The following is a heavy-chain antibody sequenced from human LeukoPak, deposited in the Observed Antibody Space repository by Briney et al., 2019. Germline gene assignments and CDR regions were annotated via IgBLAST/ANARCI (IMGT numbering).Heavy chain of an antibody. D-gene: IGHD6-13*01. J-gene: IGHJ5*02. V-gene: IGHV4-34*01. CDR3: ARQAAGSSSWYDRRYWFDP. CDR1: GGSFSGYY. CDR2: INHSGST. Sequence: SETLSLTCAVYGGSFSGYYWSWIRQPPGKGLEWIGEINHSGSTNYNPSLKSRVTISVDTSKNQFSLKLSSVTAADTAVYYCARQAAGSSSWYDRRYWFDPWGQGTLVTVSS.